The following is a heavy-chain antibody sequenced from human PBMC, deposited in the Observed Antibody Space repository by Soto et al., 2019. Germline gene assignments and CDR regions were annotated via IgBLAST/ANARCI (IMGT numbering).Heavy chain of an antibody. CDR2: ISSSSSYT. D-gene: IGHD6-13*01. V-gene: IGHV3-11*05. J-gene: IGHJ4*02. Sequence: GGSLRLSCAASGFTFSDYYMSWIRQAPGKGLEWVSYISSSSSYTNYADSVKGRFTISRDNAKNSLYLQMNSLRAEDTAVYYCARELSSWYREFDYWGQGTLVTVSS. CDR1: GFTFSDYY. CDR3: ARELSSWYREFDY.